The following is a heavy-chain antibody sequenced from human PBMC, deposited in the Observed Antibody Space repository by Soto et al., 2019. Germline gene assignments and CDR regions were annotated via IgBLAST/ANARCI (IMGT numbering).Heavy chain of an antibody. D-gene: IGHD2-15*01. CDR3: AKDPPNGVVAGPFGY. V-gene: IGHV3-23*01. J-gene: IGHJ4*02. CDR2: ISGSGGST. Sequence: GGFMRLSNAASGFTFSSYAMSWVRQAPWKGLEWVSAISGSGGSTYYADSVKGRFTISRDNSKNTLYLQMNSLRAEDTAVYYCAKDPPNGVVAGPFGYWGQGTLVTVSS. CDR1: GFTFSSYA.